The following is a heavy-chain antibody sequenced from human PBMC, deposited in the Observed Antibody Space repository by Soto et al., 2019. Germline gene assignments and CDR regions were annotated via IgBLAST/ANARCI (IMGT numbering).Heavy chain of an antibody. D-gene: IGHD6-6*01. J-gene: IGHJ2*01. V-gene: IGHV1-3*01. Sequence: ASVKVSCKASGYTFTSYAMHWLRQAPGQRLEWMGWINAGNGNTKYSQKFQGRVTITRDTSASTAYMELSSLRSEDTAVYYCARDRGIIAARSLNLYFDLWGRGTLVTVSS. CDR2: INAGNGNT. CDR1: GYTFTSYA. CDR3: ARDRGIIAARSLNLYFDL.